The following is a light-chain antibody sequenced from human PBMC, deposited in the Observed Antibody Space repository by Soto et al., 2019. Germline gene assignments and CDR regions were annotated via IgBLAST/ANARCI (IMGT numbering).Light chain of an antibody. CDR1: QGIRNY. Sequence: DIQMSQSPSSLSASVGDRVTITGQAIQGIRNYLNWYRQKPGKVPKLLIYDASSLETGVPSRFSGSGSGTDFTFTISSLQPEDIAKSYCQQYHNLPYTFGQGTKLEIK. CDR3: QQYHNLPYT. V-gene: IGKV1-33*01. J-gene: IGKJ2*01. CDR2: DAS.